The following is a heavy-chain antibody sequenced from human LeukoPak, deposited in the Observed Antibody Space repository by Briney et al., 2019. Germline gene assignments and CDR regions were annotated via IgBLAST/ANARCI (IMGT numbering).Heavy chain of an antibody. D-gene: IGHD3-10*01. J-gene: IGHJ4*02. V-gene: IGHV4-30-4*07. CDR2: IYYSGST. CDR1: GGSISSGGYS. Sequence: SETLSLTCAVSGGSISSGGYSWSWIRQPPGKGLEWIGYIYYSGSTYYNPSLKSRVTISVDTSKNQFSLKLSSVTAADTAVYYCARVGGYYGSGSYVHFDYWGQGTLVTVSS. CDR3: ARVGGYYGSGSYVHFDY.